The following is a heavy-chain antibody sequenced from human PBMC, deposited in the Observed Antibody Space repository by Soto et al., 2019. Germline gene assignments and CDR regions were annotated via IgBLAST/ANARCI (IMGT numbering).Heavy chain of an antibody. CDR1: GGSISSGGYS. D-gene: IGHD2-2*01. CDR3: ARVPDY. CDR2: MYHSGST. V-gene: IGHV4-30-2*01. J-gene: IGHJ4*02. Sequence: QLQLQESGSGLVKPSQTLSLTCAVSGGSISSGGYSWSWIRQPPGKGLEWIGSMYHSGSTYHNPSLKRRVTISIDRSKTQFSLKRSTVTAADTAVYYGARVPDYWGQGILVTVSS.